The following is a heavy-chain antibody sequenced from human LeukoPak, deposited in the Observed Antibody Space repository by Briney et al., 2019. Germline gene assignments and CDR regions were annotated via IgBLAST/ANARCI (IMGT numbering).Heavy chain of an antibody. Sequence: PGGSLRLSCAASGFSFSTYWMHWIRQAPGKGLAWVANIKEDGSEIHYVDSVKGRFTISRDNAKNSLYLQMNSLRAEDTSVYYCAREASGRYVGTGAQSWGRGTLVTVSS. J-gene: IGHJ5*02. CDR2: IKEDGSEI. V-gene: IGHV3-7*01. CDR1: GFSFSTYW. CDR3: AREASGRYVGTGAQS. D-gene: IGHD6-19*01.